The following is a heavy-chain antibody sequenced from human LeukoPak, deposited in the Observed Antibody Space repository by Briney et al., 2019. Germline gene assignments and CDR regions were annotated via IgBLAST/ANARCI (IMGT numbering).Heavy chain of an antibody. D-gene: IGHD3-3*01. CDR1: GFIFSTYS. CDR3: ARDRPTGASRLFVVQ. V-gene: IGHV3-21*01. J-gene: IGHJ4*02. Sequence: GGSLILSCAASGFIFSTYSMTWVRQAPGKGLEWVSSMSSGGTYIYYADSVRGRFTISRDNAKNSLSLVMKSLRAEDTAVYYCARDRPTGASRLFVVQWGQGTLVTVSP. CDR2: MSSGGTYI.